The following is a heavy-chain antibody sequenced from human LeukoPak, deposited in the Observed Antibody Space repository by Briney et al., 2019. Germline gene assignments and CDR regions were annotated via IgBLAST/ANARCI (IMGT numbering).Heavy chain of an antibody. CDR3: ARDTYYYDSSGYRWFDP. CDR1: GGSISGFH. J-gene: IGHJ5*02. CDR2: VSTSGST. V-gene: IGHV4-4*07. Sequence: SETLSLTCSVSGGSISGFHWSWIRQTAGKGLEWIGRVSTSGSTSYNPSLESRVTISVDTSKNQFSLKLSSVTAADTAVYYCARDTYYYDSSGYRWFDPWGQGTLVTVSS. D-gene: IGHD3-22*01.